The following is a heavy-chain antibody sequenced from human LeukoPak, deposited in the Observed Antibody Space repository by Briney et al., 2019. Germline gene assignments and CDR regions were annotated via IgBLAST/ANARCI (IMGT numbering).Heavy chain of an antibody. Sequence: GGSLRLSCAASGFTFSSYWMHWVRQAPGKGLVWVSRINSDGSSTSYADSVKGRFTTSRDNAKNTLYLQMNSLRAEDTAVYYCARDRGSYLLSKSSNWFDPWGQGTLVTVSS. D-gene: IGHD1-26*01. CDR2: INSDGSST. V-gene: IGHV3-74*01. J-gene: IGHJ5*02. CDR1: GFTFSSYW. CDR3: ARDRGSYLLSKSSNWFDP.